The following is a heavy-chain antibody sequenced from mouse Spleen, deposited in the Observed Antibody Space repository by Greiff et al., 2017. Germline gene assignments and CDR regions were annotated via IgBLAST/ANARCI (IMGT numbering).Heavy chain of an antibody. J-gene: IGHJ2*01. CDR1: GFTFSDYY. V-gene: IGHV5-16*01. CDR2: INYDGSST. D-gene: IGHD1-1*02. Sequence: EVMLVESEGGLVQPGSSMKLSCTASGFTFSDYYMAWVRQVPEKGLEWVANINYDGSSTYYLDSLKSRFIISRDNAKNILYLQMSSLKSEDTATYYCARDRWRGFDYWGQGTTLTVSS. CDR3: ARDRWRGFDY.